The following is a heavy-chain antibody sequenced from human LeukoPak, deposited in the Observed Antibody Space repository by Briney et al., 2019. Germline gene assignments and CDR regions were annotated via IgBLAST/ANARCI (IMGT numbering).Heavy chain of an antibody. CDR3: ARGRQLWALWDFDY. CDR1: GFTFSSYW. J-gene: IGHJ4*02. D-gene: IGHD5-18*01. CDR2: INTDGSST. V-gene: IGHV3-74*01. Sequence: GGSLRLSCAASGFTFSSYWMHWVRQAPGKGLVWVSRINTDGSSTSYADSVKGRFTISRDNAKNTLYLQMNSLRAEDTAVYYCARGRQLWALWDFDYWGQGTLVTVSS.